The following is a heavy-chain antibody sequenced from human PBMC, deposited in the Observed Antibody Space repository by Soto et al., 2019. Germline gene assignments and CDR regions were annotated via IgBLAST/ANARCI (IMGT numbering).Heavy chain of an antibody. CDR3: VKDVVFWP. CDR1: GGSISSSNW. CDR2: IYHSGST. V-gene: IGHV4-4*02. J-gene: IGHJ4*02. D-gene: IGHD2-15*01. Sequence: SETLSLTCAVSGGSISSSNWWSWVRQPPGKGLEWIGEIYHSGSTNYNPSLKSRVTISVDNSKNTLSLQMSSLRGDDTAMYYCVKDVVFWPWGQGTLVTVSS.